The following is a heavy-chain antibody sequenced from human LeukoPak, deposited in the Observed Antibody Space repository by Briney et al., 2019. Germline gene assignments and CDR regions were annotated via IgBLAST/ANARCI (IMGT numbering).Heavy chain of an antibody. CDR1: GGSISSGGYY. D-gene: IGHD2-21*02. J-gene: IGHJ3*02. CDR2: IYYSGST. Sequence: NTSETLSLTCTVSGGSISSGGYYWSWIRQHPGKGLEWIGYIYYSGSTYYNPSLKSRVTISVDTSKNQFSLKLSSVTAADTAVYHCAREVLAYCGGDCYRTHDAFDIWGQGTMVTVSS. V-gene: IGHV4-31*03. CDR3: AREVLAYCGGDCYRTHDAFDI.